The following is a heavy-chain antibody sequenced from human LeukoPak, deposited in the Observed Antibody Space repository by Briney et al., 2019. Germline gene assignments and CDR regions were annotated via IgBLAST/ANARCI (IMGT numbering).Heavy chain of an antibody. J-gene: IGHJ6*02. CDR1: GGSISSSIYY. V-gene: IGHV4-39*02. Sequence: SETLSLTCTVSGGSISSSIYYWGWIRQPPGKGLEWIGSIYYSGSTYYNPSLKSRVTISVDTSKNQFSLKLSSVTAADTAVYYCAREVVVPAATTYYYYGMDVWGQGTTVTVSS. D-gene: IGHD2-2*01. CDR3: AREVVVPAATTYYYYGMDV. CDR2: IYYSGST.